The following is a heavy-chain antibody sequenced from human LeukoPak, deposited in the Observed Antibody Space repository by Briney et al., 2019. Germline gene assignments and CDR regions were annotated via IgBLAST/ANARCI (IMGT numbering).Heavy chain of an antibody. J-gene: IGHJ5*02. V-gene: IGHV3-66*01. CDR2: IYSGGST. CDR3: ARGVPGFDP. CDR1: GFTFDDYG. D-gene: IGHD3-10*01. Sequence: GGSLRLSCAASGFTFDDYGMSWVRQAPGKGLEWVSVIYSGGSTYYADSVKGRFTISRDNSKNTLYLQMNSLRAEDTAVYYCARGVPGFDPWGQGTLVTVSS.